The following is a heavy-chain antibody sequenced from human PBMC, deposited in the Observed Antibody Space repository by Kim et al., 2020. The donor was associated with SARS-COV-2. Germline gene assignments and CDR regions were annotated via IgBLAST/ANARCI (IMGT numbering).Heavy chain of an antibody. CDR3: ARVDHSCGGDCYHYYYYGM. V-gene: IGHV1-18*01. D-gene: IGHD2-21*02. J-gene: IGHJ6*01. CDR2: ISAYNGNT. CDR1: GYTFTSYG. Sequence: ASVKVSCQASGYTFTSYGISWVRQAPGQGLEGMGWISAYNGNTNYAQKLQGRVTMTTDTSTSTAYMELRGMRSDDTAVDYCARVDHSCGGDCYHYYYYGM.